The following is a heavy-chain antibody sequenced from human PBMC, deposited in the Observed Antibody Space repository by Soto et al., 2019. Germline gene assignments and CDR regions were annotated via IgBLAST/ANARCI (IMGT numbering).Heavy chain of an antibody. CDR2: INPNSGGT. CDR3: ARDQTGTTPGYYYYGMDV. D-gene: IGHD1-1*01. V-gene: IGHV1-2*04. CDR1: GYTFTGYY. J-gene: IGHJ6*02. Sequence: ASVKVSCKASGYTFTGYYMHWVRQAPGQGLEWMGWINPNSGGTNYAQKFQGWVTMTRDMSISTAYMELSRLRSDDTAVYYCARDQTGTTPGYYYYGMDVWGQGTTVTVSS.